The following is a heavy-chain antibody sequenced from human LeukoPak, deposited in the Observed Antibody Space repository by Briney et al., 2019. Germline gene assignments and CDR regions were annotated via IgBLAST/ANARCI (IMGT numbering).Heavy chain of an antibody. CDR2: IDNSGRT. J-gene: IGHJ3*02. D-gene: IGHD1-20*01. Sequence: SETLSLTCTVSGGPISSHYWSWIRQPPGKGLEWIGYIDNSGRTNYNPSLMSRATISADTAKKQFALNVTSVTAADTAVYYCARYSLIGNNDFDIWGQGTMVTISS. CDR3: ARYSLIGNNDFDI. V-gene: IGHV4-59*11. CDR1: GGPISSHY.